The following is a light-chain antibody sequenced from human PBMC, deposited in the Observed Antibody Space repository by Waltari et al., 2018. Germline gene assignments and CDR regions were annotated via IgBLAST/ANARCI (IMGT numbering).Light chain of an antibody. CDR3: QQSYSTPLT. Sequence: DIQMTQSPSSLLASVVDKVTIPCRARQSIRSYLKWYQQKPGKAPKPLIYAASSLQSGVPSRFSGSGSGTDFTLTISSLQPEDFATYYCQQSYSTPLTFGGGTKVEMK. V-gene: IGKV1-39*01. J-gene: IGKJ4*01. CDR2: AAS. CDR1: QSIRSY.